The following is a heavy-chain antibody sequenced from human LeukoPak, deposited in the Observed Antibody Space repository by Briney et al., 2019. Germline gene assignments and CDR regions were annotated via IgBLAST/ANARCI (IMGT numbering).Heavy chain of an antibody. D-gene: IGHD3-22*01. CDR2: ISSSSSYT. V-gene: IGHV3-11*03. J-gene: IGHJ4*02. CDR1: GFTFSDYY. CDR3: AKLGYYYDSSGYSDY. Sequence: GGSLRLSCAASGFTFSDYYMSWIRQAPGKGLEWVSYISSSSSYTNYADSVKGRFTISRDNSKNTLYLQMNSLRAEDTAVYYCAKLGYYYDSSGYSDYWGQGTLVTVSS.